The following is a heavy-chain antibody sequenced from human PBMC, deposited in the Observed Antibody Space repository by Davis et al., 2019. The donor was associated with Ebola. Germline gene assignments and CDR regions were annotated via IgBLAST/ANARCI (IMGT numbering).Heavy chain of an antibody. J-gene: IGHJ4*02. Sequence: GESLKISCAASGFTFSDAWMSWVRQAPGKGPEYIGRIKSQADGGTVEYTAPVKGRFTISRDDSRNTVYLPTNSLKTDDTTVYYCSTFPVPYYGYLDDYWGQGTLVTVSS. V-gene: IGHV3-15*01. CDR2: IKSQADGGTV. CDR3: STFPVPYYGYLDDY. D-gene: IGHD3-10*01. CDR1: GFTFSDAW.